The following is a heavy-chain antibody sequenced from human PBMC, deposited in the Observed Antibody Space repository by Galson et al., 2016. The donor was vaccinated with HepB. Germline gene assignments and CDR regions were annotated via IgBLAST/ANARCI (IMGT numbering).Heavy chain of an antibody. V-gene: IGHV3-23*01. Sequence: SLRLSCAASGFTFSSYAMSWVRQAPGKGLEWVSLIGDGTIKTSYADSVKGRFTISRENSKHTLYLDNENVKVEDTAVYYCATGGGCINYSPCAFDLWGQGTLVTVSS. CDR2: IGDGTIKT. D-gene: IGHD3-16*01. J-gene: IGHJ3*01. CDR3: ATGGGCINYSPCAFDL. CDR1: GFTFSSYA.